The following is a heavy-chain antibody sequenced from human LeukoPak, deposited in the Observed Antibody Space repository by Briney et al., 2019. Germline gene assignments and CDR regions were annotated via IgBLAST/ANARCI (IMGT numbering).Heavy chain of an antibody. CDR2: IRSKANSYAT. V-gene: IGHV3-73*01. D-gene: IGHD4-17*01. CDR3: TSWGGDYGDFKDY. CDR1: GFTFSGSA. J-gene: IGHJ4*02. Sequence: GSLRLSCAASGFTFSGSAMHWVRQASGKGLDWVGRIRSKANSYATAYAASVKGRFTISRDDSKNTAYLQMNSLKTEDTAVYYCTSWGGDYGDFKDYWGQGTLVTVSS.